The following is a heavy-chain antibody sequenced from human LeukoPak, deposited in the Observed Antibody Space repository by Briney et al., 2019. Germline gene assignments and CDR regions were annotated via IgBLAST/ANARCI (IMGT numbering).Heavy chain of an antibody. CDR3: GSLVLEKYYFDY. Sequence: SETLSLTCTDSGGSISSGGYHWSWIRQHPGKGLEWIGYIYYSGSTYYNPSLKSRVTISVDTSKNQFSLKLSSVTAADTAVYYCGSLVLEKYYFDYWGQGTLVTVSS. V-gene: IGHV4-31*03. J-gene: IGHJ4*02. CDR1: GGSISSGGYH. CDR2: IYYSGST.